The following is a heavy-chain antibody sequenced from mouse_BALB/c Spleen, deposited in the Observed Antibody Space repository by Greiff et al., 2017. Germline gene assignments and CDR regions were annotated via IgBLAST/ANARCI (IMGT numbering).Heavy chain of an antibody. CDR1: GFSLTSYG. D-gene: IGHD2-14*01. J-gene: IGHJ3*01. Sequence: VMLVESGPGLVQPSQSLSITCTVSGFSLTSYGVHWVRQSPGKGLEWLGVIWSGGSTDYNAAFISRLSISKDNSKSQVFFKMNSLQADDTAIYYCARNWGYRYDGGAAWFAYWGQGTLVTVSA. CDR2: IWSGGST. V-gene: IGHV2-4-1*01. CDR3: ARNWGYRYDGGAAWFAY.